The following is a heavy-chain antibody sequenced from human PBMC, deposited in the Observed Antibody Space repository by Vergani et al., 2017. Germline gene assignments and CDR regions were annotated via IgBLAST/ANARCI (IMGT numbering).Heavy chain of an antibody. CDR3: ARGSGAEGGSGPDK. J-gene: IGHJ4*02. Sequence: QVQLQESGPGLVKPSQTLSLTCTVSGASINNDFYYWHWIRQPAGKTLEWIGEIFSSGTTNYDPSFKNRVTMSVDTSKNQFSLKLNSVTAADTAVYYCARGSGAEGGSGPDKWGQGTLVTVSS. D-gene: IGHD6-13*01. CDR1: GASINNDFYY. CDR2: IFSSGTT. V-gene: IGHV4-61*02.